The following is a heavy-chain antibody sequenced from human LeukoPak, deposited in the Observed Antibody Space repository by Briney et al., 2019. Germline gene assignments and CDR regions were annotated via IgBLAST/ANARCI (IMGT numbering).Heavy chain of an antibody. J-gene: IGHJ4*02. Sequence: GGSLRLSCAASGFTFSSYGMRWVRQAPGKGLEWVSGISGSGGSTYYADSVKGRFTISRDNSKNTLYLQMNSLRAEDTAVYYCAKDRGSGWYDGDFWGQGTLVTVSS. V-gene: IGHV3-23*01. D-gene: IGHD6-19*01. CDR2: ISGSGGST. CDR1: GFTFSSYG. CDR3: AKDRGSGWYDGDF.